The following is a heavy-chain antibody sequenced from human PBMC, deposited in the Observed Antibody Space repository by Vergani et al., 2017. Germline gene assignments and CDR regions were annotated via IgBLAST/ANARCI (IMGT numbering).Heavy chain of an antibody. CDR3: AKAGYYDTSGSLPGGPFDS. D-gene: IGHD3-22*01. CDR1: GFTFSSYA. CDR2: IRGGGDYT. J-gene: IGHJ4*02. V-gene: IGHV3-23*01. Sequence: EVQLLESGGILVQPGESLTLSCAASGFTFSSYAMSWVRQAPGKGLEWVSPIRGGGDYTYYADYVKGRFTISRDNSRNTVYLQINSLRAEDTAVYYCAKAGYYDTSGSLPGGPFDSWGQGTLVTVSS.